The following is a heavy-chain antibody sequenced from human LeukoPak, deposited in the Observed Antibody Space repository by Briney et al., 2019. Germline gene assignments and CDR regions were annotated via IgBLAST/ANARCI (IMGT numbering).Heavy chain of an antibody. D-gene: IGHD5-24*01. CDR2: IRNKANNYAT. Sequence: PGGSLRLSCAASGFTFSGFSLHWVRQASGKGLEWVGRIRNKANNYATTYAASVRGRFTISRDDSKNTAYLQMNSLKTEDTALYYCAXSSNAYNDHWGQGTLVTVSS. J-gene: IGHJ4*02. V-gene: IGHV3-73*01. CDR1: GFTFSGFS. CDR3: AXSSNAYNDH.